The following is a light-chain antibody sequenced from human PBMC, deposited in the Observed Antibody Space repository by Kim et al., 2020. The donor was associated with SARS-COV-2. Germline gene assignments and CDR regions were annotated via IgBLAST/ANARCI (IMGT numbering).Light chain of an antibody. CDR2: AAS. V-gene: IGKV1-27*01. CDR3: KSYKRAPFT. CDR1: EGIMNF. J-gene: IGKJ4*01. Sequence: ASEEKDAITTGRASEGIMNFLAWYQQKRGKVPKFLNHAASAWQAGAPSRLSGSGSGQDFPSTISRRQLEDVASYYCKSYKRAPFTFGGGTKVDIK.